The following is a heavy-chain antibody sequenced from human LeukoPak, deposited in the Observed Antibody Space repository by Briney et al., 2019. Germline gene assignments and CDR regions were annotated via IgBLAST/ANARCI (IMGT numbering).Heavy chain of an antibody. V-gene: IGHV1-18*01. Sequence: GASVKVSCKASGYTFTSYGIRWVRQTPGQGLEWMGWISAYNGNTNYAQKLQGRVTMSTDTSTSTGYMELRSLRSDDTAVYYCARDSYRSFLVSFYGSGSYYNEAWFDPWGQGTLVTVSS. CDR3: ARDSYRSFLVSFYGSGSYYNEAWFDP. CDR1: GYTFTSYG. CDR2: ISAYNGNT. D-gene: IGHD3-10*01. J-gene: IGHJ5*02.